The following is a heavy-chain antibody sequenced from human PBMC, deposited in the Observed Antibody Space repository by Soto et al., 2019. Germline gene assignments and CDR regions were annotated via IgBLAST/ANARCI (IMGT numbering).Heavy chain of an antibody. CDR1: GFTLSDYA. D-gene: IGHD6-13*01. CDR2: ISGSGGST. Sequence: GGSLRLSCAASGFTLSDYAMSWVRQAPGKGLEWVSAISGSGGSTYYADSVKGRFTISRDNSKNTLYLQMNSLRAEDTAVYYCAKDRPPRIAYSSYFDYWGREPWSPSPQ. CDR3: AKDRPPRIAYSSYFDY. J-gene: IGHJ4*02. V-gene: IGHV3-23*01.